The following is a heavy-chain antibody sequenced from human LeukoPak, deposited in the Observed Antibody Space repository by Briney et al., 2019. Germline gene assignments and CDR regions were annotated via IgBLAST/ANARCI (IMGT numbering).Heavy chain of an antibody. Sequence: SETLSLTCTVSGGSISSYYWSWIRQPPGKGLEWIGYIYYSGSANYNPSLESRVTISIDTSKNQFSLKLSSVTAADTAVYYCARGGYYDSSGYYPGYYFDYWGQGTLVTVSS. CDR2: IYYSGSA. J-gene: IGHJ4*02. CDR3: ARGGYYDSSGYYPGYYFDY. D-gene: IGHD3-22*01. V-gene: IGHV4-59*01. CDR1: GGSISSYY.